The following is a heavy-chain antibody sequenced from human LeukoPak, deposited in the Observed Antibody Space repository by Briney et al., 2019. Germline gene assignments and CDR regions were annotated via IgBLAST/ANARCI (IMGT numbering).Heavy chain of an antibody. Sequence: ASVKVSCKASGYTFTSYGISWVRQAPGQGLEWMGWTSAYNGNTNYAQKLQGRVTMTADTSTSTAYMELRSLRSDDTAVYYCARGPASIAAAGTFDYWGQGTLVTVSS. D-gene: IGHD6-13*01. V-gene: IGHV1-18*04. CDR2: TSAYNGNT. J-gene: IGHJ4*02. CDR1: GYTFTSYG. CDR3: ARGPASIAAAGTFDY.